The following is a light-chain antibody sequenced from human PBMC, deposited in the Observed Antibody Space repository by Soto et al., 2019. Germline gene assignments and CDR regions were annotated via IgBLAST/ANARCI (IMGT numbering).Light chain of an antibody. CDR1: QGISNS. Sequence: DIQMTQSPSSLSASVGDRVTISCRASQGISNSLAWYQQKPRKVPKLLIYGASALQSGVASRFSGSGSGTDFTLTISSLQPEDVATYYCQNYNSAPLNFGGGTKVEIK. V-gene: IGKV1-27*01. CDR2: GAS. CDR3: QNYNSAPLN. J-gene: IGKJ4*01.